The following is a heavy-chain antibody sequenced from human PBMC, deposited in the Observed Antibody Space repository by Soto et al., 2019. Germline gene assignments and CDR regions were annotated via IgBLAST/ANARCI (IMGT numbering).Heavy chain of an antibody. CDR1: GGSISCGGFY. J-gene: IGHJ6*02. CDR3: ARDSHYYGSGLYGMDV. D-gene: IGHD3-10*01. V-gene: IGHV4-31*03. CDR2: IYYSGST. Sequence: SETLSLTCTVSGGSISCGGFYWSWIRQHPGKGLEWIGYIYYSGSTYYNPSLKSRVTRSVDTSKNQFSLKLSSVTAADTAVYYCARDSHYYGSGLYGMDVWGQGTTVTVS.